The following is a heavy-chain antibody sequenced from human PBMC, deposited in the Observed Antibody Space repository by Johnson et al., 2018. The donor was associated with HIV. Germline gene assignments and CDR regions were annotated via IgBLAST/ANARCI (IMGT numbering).Heavy chain of an antibody. CDR2: ISSSGSTI. D-gene: IGHD5-24*01. Sequence: QVQVVESGGGLVKPGGSLRLSCAASGFTFSDYYMSWIRQAPGKGLEWVSYISSSGSTIYYADSVKGRFTISRDNAKNSLYLQMNSLRAEDTAVYYCARGGDGYNSRFREPFGAFDIWGQGTMVTVSS. J-gene: IGHJ3*02. CDR1: GFTFSDYY. CDR3: ARGGDGYNSRFREPFGAFDI. V-gene: IGHV3-11*04.